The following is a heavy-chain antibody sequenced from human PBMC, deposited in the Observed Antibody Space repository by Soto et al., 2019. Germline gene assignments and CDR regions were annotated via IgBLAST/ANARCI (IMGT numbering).Heavy chain of an antibody. D-gene: IGHD6-13*01. CDR3: ARGGAAAGNWFDP. J-gene: IGHJ5*02. CDR1: GGSISSYY. CDR2: IYYSGST. Sequence: TSETLSLTCTVSGGSISSYYWSWIRQPPGKGLEWIGYIYYSGSTNYNPSLKSRVTISVDTSKNQFSLKLSSVTAADTAVYYCARGGAAAGNWFDPWGQGTLVTVSS. V-gene: IGHV4-59*01.